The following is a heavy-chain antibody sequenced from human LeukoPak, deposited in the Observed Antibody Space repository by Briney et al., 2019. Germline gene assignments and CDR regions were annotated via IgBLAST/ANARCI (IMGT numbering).Heavy chain of an antibody. CDR1: GGTFSSYA. D-gene: IGHD6-6*01. CDR2: IIPIFGTA. CDR3: ASGWGSSSSWGYYFDY. V-gene: IGHV1-69*05. J-gene: IGHJ4*02. Sequence: WASVKVSCKASGGTFSSYAISWVRQAPGQGLEWMGGIIPIFGTANYAQKFQGRVTITTDESTSTAYMELSSLRSEDTAVYYCASGWGSSSSWGYYFDYWGQGTLVTVSS.